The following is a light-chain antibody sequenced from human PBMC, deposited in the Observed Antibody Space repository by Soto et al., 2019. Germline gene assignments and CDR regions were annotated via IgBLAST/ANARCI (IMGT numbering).Light chain of an antibody. J-gene: IGLJ1*01. Sequence: QSVLTQPASVSGSRGQSITISCTGTSSDVGGYNYVSWYQQHPGKAPKLMIYDVSNRPSGVSNRFSGSKSGNTASLTISGLQSEDEDDYYCSSDTSSSTLYVFGAGTKLTVL. CDR3: SSDTSSSTLYV. CDR2: DVS. V-gene: IGLV2-14*01. CDR1: SSDVGGYNY.